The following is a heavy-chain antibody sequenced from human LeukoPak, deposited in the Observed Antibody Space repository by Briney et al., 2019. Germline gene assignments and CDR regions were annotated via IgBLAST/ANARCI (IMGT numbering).Heavy chain of an antibody. D-gene: IGHD3-22*01. CDR2: INSDGSST. V-gene: IGHV3-74*01. Sequence: TGGSLRLSCAASGFTFSSYWMHWVRQAPGKGLAWVSRINSDGSSTSYADSVKGRFTISRDNAKNTLYLQMNSLRAEDTALYYCAKSLDSSGPTDYFDYWGQGTLVTVSS. J-gene: IGHJ4*02. CDR3: AKSLDSSGPTDYFDY. CDR1: GFTFSSYW.